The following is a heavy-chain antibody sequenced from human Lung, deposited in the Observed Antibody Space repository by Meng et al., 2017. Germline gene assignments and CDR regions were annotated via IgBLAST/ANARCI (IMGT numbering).Heavy chain of an antibody. Sequence: HVQAWGPGLVEPFVAQSLTCSVSGGSISTSGAYGGWIRQPPGKGLEWIGSIGHSVFTYYTQSLKSRVAVSLDTSKSQFSLMLTSVAAADTAVYYCVRSSAWVRTGFDPWGQGTLVTVSS. D-gene: IGHD6-19*01. CDR3: VRSSAWVRTGFDP. CDR1: GGSISTSGAY. CDR2: IGHSVFT. J-gene: IGHJ5*02. V-gene: IGHV4-39*01.